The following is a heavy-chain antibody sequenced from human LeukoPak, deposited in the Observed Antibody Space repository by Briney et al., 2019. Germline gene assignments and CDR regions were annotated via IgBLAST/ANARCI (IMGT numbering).Heavy chain of an antibody. J-gene: IGHJ4*02. Sequence: SETLSLTCAVYGGSFTDNYWSWIRQPPGKGLEWIGEINHSGSTIFNPSLKSRVTILVDASKNQFSLKLNSVTAADAAVYYCATIINGEDDYWGQGTLVTVSS. V-gene: IGHV4-34*01. CDR2: INHSGST. D-gene: IGHD4-17*01. CDR1: GGSFTDNY. CDR3: ATIINGEDDY.